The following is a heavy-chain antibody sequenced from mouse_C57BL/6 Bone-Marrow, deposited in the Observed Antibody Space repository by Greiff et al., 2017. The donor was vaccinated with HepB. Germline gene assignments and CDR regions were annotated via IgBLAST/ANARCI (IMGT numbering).Heavy chain of an antibody. CDR3: VRQGGSSSWYFDV. CDR1: GFSFNTYA. D-gene: IGHD1-1*01. Sequence: EVMLVESGGGLVQPKGSLKLSCAASGFSFNTYAMNWVRQAPGKGLEWVARIRSKSNNYATYYADSVKDRFTISRDDSESMLYLQMNNLKTEDTAMYYCVRQGGSSSWYFDVWGTGTTVTVSS. J-gene: IGHJ1*03. CDR2: IRSKSNNYAT. V-gene: IGHV10-1*01.